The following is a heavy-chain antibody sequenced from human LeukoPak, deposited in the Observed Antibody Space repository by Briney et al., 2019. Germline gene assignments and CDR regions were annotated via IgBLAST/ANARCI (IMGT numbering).Heavy chain of an antibody. V-gene: IGHV3-21*01. CDR1: GFTFSSYS. J-gene: IGHJ4*02. CDR3: ATWVVGAVFDY. CDR2: ISSSSSYI. D-gene: IGHD1-26*01. Sequence: GGSLRLSCAASGFTFSSYSMNWVRQAPGKGLGWVSSISSSSSYIYYADSVKGRFTISRDNAKNSLYLQMNSLRAEDTAVYYCATWVVGAVFDYWGQGTLVTVSS.